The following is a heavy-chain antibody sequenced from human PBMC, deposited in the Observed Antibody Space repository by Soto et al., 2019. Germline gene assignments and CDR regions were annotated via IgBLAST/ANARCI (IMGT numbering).Heavy chain of an antibody. CDR3: ASTDKCDYVPRLDI. D-gene: IGHD4-17*01. J-gene: IGHJ1*01. CDR1: GYTFTTYG. V-gene: IGHV1-18*01. CDR2: ITPFNDNT. Sequence: QIHLVQSGGEVKKPGASVKVSCKTSGYTFTTYGISWVRQAPGQVLEWMGWITPFNDNTNYAQYPQGRITMTTDTPTNTSYLERRSLTSDGTAVYYCASTDKCDYVPRLDIWAQVTLVNVSS.